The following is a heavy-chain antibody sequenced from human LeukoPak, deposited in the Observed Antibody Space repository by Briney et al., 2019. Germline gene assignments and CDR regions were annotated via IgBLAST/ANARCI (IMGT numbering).Heavy chain of an antibody. CDR1: GFTFSSYS. CDR3: ARSIRVATMIFDY. D-gene: IGHD5-12*01. CDR2: ISSSSGTT. J-gene: IGHJ4*02. Sequence: AGGSLRLSCVDSGFTFSSYSMNWVRQAPGKGPEWISYISSSSGTTYYADSVTGRFTISRDNAKNSLYLQMNSLRDEDTAVYYCARSIRVATMIFDYWGQGTLVTVSP. V-gene: IGHV3-48*02.